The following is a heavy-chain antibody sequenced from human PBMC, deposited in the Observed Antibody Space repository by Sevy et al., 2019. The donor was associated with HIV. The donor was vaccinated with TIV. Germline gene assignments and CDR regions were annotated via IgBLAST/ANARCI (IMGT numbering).Heavy chain of an antibody. Sequence: GGSLRLSCSASRFTFSHYGMHWVRQAPGKGLEWVSFIGYDATDEYYAGSVKGRFTISRDNSKNTLYLQMNSLRTEDTAVYYCTKNTAAAGVGGFDYWGQGTLVTVSS. D-gene: IGHD6-13*01. CDR1: RFTFSHYG. CDR2: IGYDATDE. J-gene: IGHJ4*02. CDR3: TKNTAAAGVGGFDY. V-gene: IGHV3-30*02.